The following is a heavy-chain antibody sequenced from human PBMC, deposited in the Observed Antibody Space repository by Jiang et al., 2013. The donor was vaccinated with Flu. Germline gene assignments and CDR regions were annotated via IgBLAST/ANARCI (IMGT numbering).Heavy chain of an antibody. V-gene: IGHV3-53*01. J-gene: IGHJ4*02. D-gene: IGHD5-18*01. Sequence: VQLLESGGGLIQPGGSLRLSCAASGFTVSSNYLSWVRQAPGKGLEWVSVIYSGDRTYYADSVKGRFTISRDNSKNTLSLQMNSLRAEDTAVYYCARGTKLGYSYGLFDYWGQGTLVTVSS. CDR3: ARGTKLGYSYGLFDY. CDR2: IYSGDRT. CDR1: GFTVSSNY.